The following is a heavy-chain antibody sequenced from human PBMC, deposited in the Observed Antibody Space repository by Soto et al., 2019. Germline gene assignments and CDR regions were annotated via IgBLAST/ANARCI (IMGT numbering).Heavy chain of an antibody. J-gene: IGHJ4*02. CDR1: GGSINSCW. CDR2: VYSSGTT. V-gene: IGHV4-4*07. D-gene: IGHD1-26*01. CDR3: ARDIGSYPYGERX. Sequence: SETLSLTCSVSGGSINSCWWSWIRQPAGKGLEWILRVYSSGTTDYNPSLNSRATLSVETSKKQFSLKLSSVTAADTAVYYCARDIGSYPYGERXWGQGIQVTVSX.